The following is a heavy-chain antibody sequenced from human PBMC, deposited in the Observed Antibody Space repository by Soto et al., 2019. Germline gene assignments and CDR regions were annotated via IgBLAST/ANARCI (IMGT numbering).Heavy chain of an antibody. CDR3: ARERSRYDRSGYYRPDY. V-gene: IGHV1-69*10. CDR2: IIPILGTP. D-gene: IGHD3-22*01. Sequence: SVKVSCKASGDTFSSYSISWVRQAPGQGLEWMGGIIPILGTPNYAQKFQGRVTITADKSTSTAYMELSSLRSEDTAVYYCARERSRYDRSGYYRPDYWG. J-gene: IGHJ4*01. CDR1: GDTFSSYS.